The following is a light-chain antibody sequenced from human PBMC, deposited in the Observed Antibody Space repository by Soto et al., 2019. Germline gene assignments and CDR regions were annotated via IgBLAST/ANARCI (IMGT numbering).Light chain of an antibody. CDR2: DVT. CDR3: CSYAGTYIYV. Sequence: QSGLTQPRSVSGSPGQSVTISCTGTSSDVGNYNYVSWYQQHPGKAPKLMIYDVTQRPSGVPDRFSGSKSGNTASLTISGLQAEDEADYYCCSYAGTYIYVFGSGTKLTVL. CDR1: SSDVGNYNY. J-gene: IGLJ1*01. V-gene: IGLV2-11*01.